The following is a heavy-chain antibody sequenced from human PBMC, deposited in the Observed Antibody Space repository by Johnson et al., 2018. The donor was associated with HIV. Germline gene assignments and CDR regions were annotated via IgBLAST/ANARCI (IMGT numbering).Heavy chain of an antibody. Sequence: VLLLESGGGLVQPGRSLRLSCAASGFTFSSYAMSWVRQAPGKGLEWVSAISGSGGSTYYADSVKGRFTISRDTSKNTLYLQMNSLRAEDTAVYYCAKSPRRYDSSGPHAFDIWGQGTMVTVSS. D-gene: IGHD3-22*01. CDR1: GFTFSSYA. J-gene: IGHJ3*02. CDR2: ISGSGGST. V-gene: IGHV3-23*01. CDR3: AKSPRRYDSSGPHAFDI.